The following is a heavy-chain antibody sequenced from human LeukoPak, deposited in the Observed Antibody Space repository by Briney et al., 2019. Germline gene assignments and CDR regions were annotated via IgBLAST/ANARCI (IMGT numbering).Heavy chain of an antibody. CDR3: AKDTTAWWYHRAYMNV. V-gene: IGHV3-23*01. J-gene: IGHJ6*03. CDR1: GFSLSTYA. CDR2: ISGSGDKT. Sequence: PGGSLRLSCAASGFSLSTYARSWVRQAPGGGLEWVSAISGSGDKTYHTDSVKGRFTISKDNSENRLSLQMDSLRAEDTAVYFCAKDTTAWWYHRAYMNVWGKGTTVTVSS. D-gene: IGHD2-15*01.